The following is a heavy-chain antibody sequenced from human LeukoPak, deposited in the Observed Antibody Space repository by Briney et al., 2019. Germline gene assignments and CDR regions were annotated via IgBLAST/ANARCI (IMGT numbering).Heavy chain of an antibody. V-gene: IGHV3-15*01. CDR2: IKSKTDGGTT. J-gene: IGHJ4*02. D-gene: IGHD2-2*03. CDR1: GFTFSNAW. Sequence: GGSLRLSCAASGFTFSNAWMSWVRQAPGKGLGWVGRIKSKTDGGTTDYAAPVKGRFTISRDDSKNTLYLQMNSLKTEDTAVYYCTASGDCSSTSCYSSHWGQGTLVTVSS. CDR3: TASGDCSSTSCYSSH.